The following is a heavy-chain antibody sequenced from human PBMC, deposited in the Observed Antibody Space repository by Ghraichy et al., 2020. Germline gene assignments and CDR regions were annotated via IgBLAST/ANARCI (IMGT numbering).Heavy chain of an antibody. V-gene: IGHV1-69*04. J-gene: IGHJ6*02. CDR3: ARVYCTNGVCYSRSYGMDV. CDR1: GGTFSSYA. D-gene: IGHD2-8*01. CDR2: IIPILGIA. Sequence: SVKVSCKASGGTFSSYAISWVRQAPGQGLEWMGRIIPILGIANYAQKFQGRVTITADKSTSTAYMELSSLRSEDTAVYYCARVYCTNGVCYSRSYGMDVWGQGTTVTVSS.